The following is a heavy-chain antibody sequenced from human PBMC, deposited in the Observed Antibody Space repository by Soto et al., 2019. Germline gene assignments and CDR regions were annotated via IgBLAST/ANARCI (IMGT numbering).Heavy chain of an antibody. CDR1: GASISTSSDF. CDR2: VYQSGTT. Sequence: SETLSLTCSVSGASISTSSDFWGWIRQAPGKGLEWIGNVYQSGTTRLNPSLKSRVSIFVGRSKNQFSLELNSATAADRAVYYCARQPESTSYFEYWGQGILVTVSS. D-gene: IGHD2-2*01. J-gene: IGHJ4*02. V-gene: IGHV4-39*01. CDR3: ARQPESTSYFEY.